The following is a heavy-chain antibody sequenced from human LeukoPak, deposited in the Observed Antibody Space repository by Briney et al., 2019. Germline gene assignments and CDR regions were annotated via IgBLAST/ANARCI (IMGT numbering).Heavy chain of an antibody. CDR3: IRETHVGLHLEY. D-gene: IGHD3-10*02. V-gene: IGHV3-21*01. CDR1: AFTFSGYS. CDR2: ISSSSSYI. Sequence: GGSLRLSCAASAFTFSGYSMNWVRQAPGKGLEWVSSISSSSSYIYYADSVKGRFTISRDNAKNSLYLQMNSRRAEDTAVYYCIRETHVGLHLEYWGQGTLATVS. J-gene: IGHJ4*02.